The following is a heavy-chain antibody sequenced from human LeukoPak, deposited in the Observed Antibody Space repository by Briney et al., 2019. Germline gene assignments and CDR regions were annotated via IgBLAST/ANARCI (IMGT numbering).Heavy chain of an antibody. Sequence: SQTLSLTCTVSGGSISSGDYYWSWIRQPPGKGLEWIGYIYYSGSTYYNPSLKSRVTISVDTSKNQFSLKLSSVTAADTAVYYCARVAGELYYFDYWGQGTLVTVSS. D-gene: IGHD1-26*01. CDR2: IYYSGST. CDR3: ARVAGELYYFDY. J-gene: IGHJ4*02. V-gene: IGHV4-30-4*01. CDR1: GGSISSGDYY.